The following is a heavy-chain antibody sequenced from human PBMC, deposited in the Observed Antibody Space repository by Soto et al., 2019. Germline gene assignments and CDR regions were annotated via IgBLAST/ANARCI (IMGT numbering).Heavy chain of an antibody. Sequence: ASVKVSCKASGYTFTSYAMHWVRQAPGQRLDWMGWINAGNGNTKYSQKFQGRVTITRDTSASTAYMELSSLRSEDTAVYYCASYRITMVRGVIPALDYWGQGTLVTVSS. CDR3: ASYRITMVRGVIPALDY. D-gene: IGHD3-10*01. CDR2: INAGNGNT. CDR1: GYTFTSYA. V-gene: IGHV1-3*01. J-gene: IGHJ4*02.